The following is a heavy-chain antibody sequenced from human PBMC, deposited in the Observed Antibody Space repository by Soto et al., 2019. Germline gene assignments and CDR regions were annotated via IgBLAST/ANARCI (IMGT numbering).Heavy chain of an antibody. J-gene: IGHJ3*02. D-gene: IGHD1-1*01. CDR3: ARTNWNDAGGAFDI. CDR1: GGSISSYY. CDR2: IYYSGST. V-gene: IGHV4-59*01. Sequence: PSETLSLTCTVSGGSISSYYWSWIRQPPGKGLEWIGYIYYSGSTNYNPSLKSRVTISVDTSKNQSSLKLSSVTAADTAVYYCARTNWNDAGGAFDIWGQGTMVTVSS.